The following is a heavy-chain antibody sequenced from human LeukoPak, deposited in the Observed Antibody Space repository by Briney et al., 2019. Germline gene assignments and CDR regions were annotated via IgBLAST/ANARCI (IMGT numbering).Heavy chain of an antibody. Sequence: PSETLSLTCSVSGGSVSSYYWSWIRQPPGKGLEWIGYIYDGGSTNYNPSLKSRVSISIDTSKIQFSLKLNSVTAADTAVYYCARGSRVNFVYWGQGALVTVSS. J-gene: IGHJ4*02. CDR1: GGSVSSYY. CDR2: IYDGGST. CDR3: ARGSRVNFVY. D-gene: IGHD3-16*01. V-gene: IGHV4-59*02.